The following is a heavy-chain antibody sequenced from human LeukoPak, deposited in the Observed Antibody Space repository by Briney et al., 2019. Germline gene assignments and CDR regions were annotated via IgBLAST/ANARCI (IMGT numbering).Heavy chain of an antibody. J-gene: IGHJ4*02. CDR3: ARDGDCVNGVCYDHFDY. V-gene: IGHV3-74*01. Sequence: GSLSLTCAVSGVTFSSDCMDWVWKGQGPGLGLVWRINRDERSTSYEDSAKGRLTIFRVNANNTQYLQMNRLRAEDTAVYYCARDGDCVNGVCYDHFDYWGQGTLVTVSS. D-gene: IGHD2-8*01. CDR1: GVTFSSDC. CDR2: INRDERST.